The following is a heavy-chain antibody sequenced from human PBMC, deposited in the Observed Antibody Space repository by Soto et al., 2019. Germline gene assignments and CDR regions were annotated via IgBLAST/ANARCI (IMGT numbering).Heavy chain of an antibody. J-gene: IGHJ4*02. CDR1: GFTFSSYA. D-gene: IGHD1-26*01. Sequence: GGSLRLSCAASGFTFSSYAMSWVRQAPGKGLEWVSAISGSGGSTYYADSVKGRFTISRDNSKNTLYLQMNSLRAEDTAVYYCAKPPDPGATIPTGVDYWGQGTLVTVSS. CDR3: AKPPDPGATIPTGVDY. V-gene: IGHV3-23*01. CDR2: ISGSGGST.